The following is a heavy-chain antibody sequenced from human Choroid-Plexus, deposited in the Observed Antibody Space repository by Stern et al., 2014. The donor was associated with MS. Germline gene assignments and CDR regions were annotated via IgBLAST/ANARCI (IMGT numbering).Heavy chain of an antibody. Sequence: VQLVESGGGVVQPGRPLRLSCVASGFTFGSCAMHWVRQAPGQGLERVAGVSSDGRNKYSADSVTRRLTISRANHQNTLYMQMSSLRPEDTAVYYCAKDRQYLTYFFDXWGQGSLVTVSS. CDR3: AKDRQYLTYFFDX. CDR2: VSSDGRNK. V-gene: IGHV3-30*18. J-gene: IGHJ5*02. D-gene: IGHD2/OR15-2a*01. CDR1: GFTFGSCA.